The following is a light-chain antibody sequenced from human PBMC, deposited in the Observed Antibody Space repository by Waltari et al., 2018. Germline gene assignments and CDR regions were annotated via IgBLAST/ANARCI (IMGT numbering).Light chain of an antibody. CDR3: QTGGHGTWV. J-gene: IGLJ3*02. V-gene: IGLV4-69*01. CDR1: SGHSRNV. CDR2: VNSDGSH. Sequence: QLALPQSPSASASLRAPVKLTSPLSSGHSRNVIEWLPKQPEKGPRYLMKVNSDGSHSKGDEIPDRFSGSGSGAERYLTISSLQSEDEADYYCQTGGHGTWVFGGGTKLIVL.